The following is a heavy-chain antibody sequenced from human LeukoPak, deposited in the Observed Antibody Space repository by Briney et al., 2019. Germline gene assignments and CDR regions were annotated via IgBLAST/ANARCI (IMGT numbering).Heavy chain of an antibody. Sequence: GGSLRFSCAASGFTFSTYSMNWVRQAPGKGLEWVSSISSSGSYIYYADSMKGRFTISRDNAKDSLSLQMNDLRAEDTAVYYCARDEYFFDSWGQGTLVTVSS. J-gene: IGHJ4*02. CDR1: GFTFSTYS. V-gene: IGHV3-21*01. CDR3: ARDEYFFDS. CDR2: ISSSGSYI.